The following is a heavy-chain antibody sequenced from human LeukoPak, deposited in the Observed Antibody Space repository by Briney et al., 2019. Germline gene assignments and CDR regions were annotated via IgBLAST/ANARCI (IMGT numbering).Heavy chain of an antibody. D-gene: IGHD3-10*01. CDR3: ARGGVAAKYYFDS. Sequence: SETLSLTCTVSGGSISIYYWSWIRQPPGKGLEFIGYIYYSGTTNYNPSLKSRVTLSVDTSKNQFSLKLSSVTAADTAVYYCARGGVAAKYYFDSWGQGTLVTVSS. CDR1: GGSISIYY. V-gene: IGHV4-59*01. J-gene: IGHJ4*02. CDR2: IYYSGTT.